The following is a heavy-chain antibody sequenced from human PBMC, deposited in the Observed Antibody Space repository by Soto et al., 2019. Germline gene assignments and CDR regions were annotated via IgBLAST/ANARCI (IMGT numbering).Heavy chain of an antibody. CDR1: GYTFTSYG. Sequence: ASVKVSCKASGYTFTSYGISWVRQAPGQGLEWMGWISAYNGNTNYAQKLQGRVTMTTDTSTSTAYMELRSLRSDDTAVYYCARGGNYDSSGYYQDNLFDPWGQGTLVTVSS. V-gene: IGHV1-18*01. D-gene: IGHD3-22*01. CDR2: ISAYNGNT. J-gene: IGHJ5*02. CDR3: ARGGNYDSSGYYQDNLFDP.